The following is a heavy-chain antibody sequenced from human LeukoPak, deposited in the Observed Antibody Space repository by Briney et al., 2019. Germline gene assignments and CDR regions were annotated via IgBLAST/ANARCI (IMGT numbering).Heavy chain of an antibody. J-gene: IGHJ4*02. CDR2: IYNSGTT. V-gene: IGHV4-59*08. Sequence: SETLSLTCTVSGASISGYFWSWVRQPPGKQLEWIGYIYNSGTTAYNPSPKSRVTISADTSKNQFSLRLSSVTAADTAVYYCARWWDHYGGGWGFDYWGQGTLVTVSS. CDR1: GASISGYF. D-gene: IGHD3-10*01. CDR3: ARWWDHYGGGWGFDY.